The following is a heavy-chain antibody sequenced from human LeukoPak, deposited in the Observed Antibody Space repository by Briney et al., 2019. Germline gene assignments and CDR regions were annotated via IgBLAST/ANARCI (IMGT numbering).Heavy chain of an antibody. CDR1: GGSIRSYY. J-gene: IGHJ4*02. D-gene: IGHD1-26*01. CDR2: IYYSGST. Sequence: SETLSLTCTVSGGSIRSYYWSWIRQPPGKGLEWIGYIYYSGSTNYNPSLKSRVTISLDTSKNQFSLKLSSVTAADTAVYHCARLAVGAGEYYFDYWGQGTLVTVSS. V-gene: IGHV4-59*08. CDR3: ARLAVGAGEYYFDY.